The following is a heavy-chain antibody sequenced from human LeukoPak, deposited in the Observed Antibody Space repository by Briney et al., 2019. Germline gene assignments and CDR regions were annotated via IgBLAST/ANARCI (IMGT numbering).Heavy chain of an antibody. CDR3: ARVPYYDFWSGYYTNYYYYGMDV. V-gene: IGHV3-21*04. D-gene: IGHD3-3*01. CDR1: GFTVSSNY. Sequence: GGSLRLSCAASGFTVSSNYMSWVRQAPGKGLEWVASISSTTTYIYYADSVKGRFTISRDNAKNSLYLQMNSLRAEDTAVYYCARVPYYDFWSGYYTNYYYYGMDVWGQGTTVTVSS. J-gene: IGHJ6*02. CDR2: ISSTTTYI.